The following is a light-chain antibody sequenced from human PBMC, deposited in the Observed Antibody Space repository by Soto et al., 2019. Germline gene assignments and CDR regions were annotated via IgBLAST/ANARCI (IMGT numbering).Light chain of an antibody. CDR1: QSVSSSY. Sequence: EIVLTQSPGTLSLSPGERATLSCRASQSVSSSYLAWYQQKPGQAPRLRIYGASSRATGIPDRFSGSGSGTDFALTISRREPEDFAVYYCQQYGSSPKYTFGQGTKVEIK. CDR2: GAS. CDR3: QQYGSSPKYT. J-gene: IGKJ2*01. V-gene: IGKV3-20*01.